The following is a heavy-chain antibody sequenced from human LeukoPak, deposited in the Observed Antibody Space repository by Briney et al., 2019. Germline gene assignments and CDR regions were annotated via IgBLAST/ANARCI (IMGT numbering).Heavy chain of an antibody. CDR2: IYYSGST. V-gene: IGHV4-59*01. J-gene: IGHJ6*03. Sequence: PSETLSLTCTVSGYSISNGYYWSWIRQPPGKGLEWIGYIYYSGSTNYNPSLKSRVTISVDTSKNQFSLKLSSVTAADTAVYYCARERSGGLWFGDKNYYYYMDVWGKGTTVTISS. CDR1: GYSISNGYY. D-gene: IGHD3-10*01. CDR3: ARERSGGLWFGDKNYYYYMDV.